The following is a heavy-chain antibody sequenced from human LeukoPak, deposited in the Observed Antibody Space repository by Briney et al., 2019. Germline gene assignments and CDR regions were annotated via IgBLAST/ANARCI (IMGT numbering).Heavy chain of an antibody. V-gene: IGHV3-7*01. CDR2: INEDGGEK. Sequence: GGSLRLSCAASGFPFRTYWMSWVRQAPGKGLEWVANINEDGGEKYYADSVKGRFIISRANARNSLYVQMNNLRAEDTAVYYCARTSGDPFDYWGQGTLVAVSS. CDR3: ARTSGDPFDY. J-gene: IGHJ4*02. D-gene: IGHD4-17*01. CDR1: GFPFRTYW.